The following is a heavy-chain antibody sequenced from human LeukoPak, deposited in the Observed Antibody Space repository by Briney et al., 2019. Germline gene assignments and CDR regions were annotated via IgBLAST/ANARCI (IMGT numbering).Heavy chain of an antibody. CDR2: IYRMRRT. Sequence: PGGGLRLSCAASGFTVSSNFMSWVRQAPGKGLEWVSVIYRMRRTYYADSVKGRYTISRENSKNTLYLQMNSLRAEDTAVYYCARDQARRYCSGGSCYSYYGMDVWGQGTTVTLSS. CDR1: GFTVSSNF. CDR3: ARDQARRYCSGGSCYSYYGMDV. D-gene: IGHD2-15*01. V-gene: IGHV3-66*01. J-gene: IGHJ6*02.